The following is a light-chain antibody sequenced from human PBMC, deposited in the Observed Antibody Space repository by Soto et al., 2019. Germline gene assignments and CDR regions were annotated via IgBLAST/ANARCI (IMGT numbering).Light chain of an antibody. Sequence: QSVLTQPPSVSGAPGQRVTISCTGSTSNIGAIYDVHWYQQLPGTAPKLLIYGNSNRPSGVPDRFSGSKSGTSASLAITGPRAEDEADYYCQSYDSSLSGWVFGGGTKLTVL. V-gene: IGLV1-40*01. J-gene: IGLJ3*02. CDR1: TSNIGAIYD. CDR3: QSYDSSLSGWV. CDR2: GNS.